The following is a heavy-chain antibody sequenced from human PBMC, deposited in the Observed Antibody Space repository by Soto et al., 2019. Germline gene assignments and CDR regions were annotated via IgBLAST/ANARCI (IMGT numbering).Heavy chain of an antibody. CDR1: GYTFATYD. CDR2: MNPNSGNT. D-gene: IGHD2-21*01. V-gene: IGHV1-8*01. CDR3: ARSDGYNFNWLDS. J-gene: IGHJ5*01. Sequence: QVQLVQSGAEVKTPGASVKVSCKASGYTFATYDINWVRQAPGQGLEWMGWMNPNSGNTGYAQTFQGRLTMTRDTALSVAHMELSSLRNEDPAVYYCARSDGYNFNWLDSWGQGTLVTVS.